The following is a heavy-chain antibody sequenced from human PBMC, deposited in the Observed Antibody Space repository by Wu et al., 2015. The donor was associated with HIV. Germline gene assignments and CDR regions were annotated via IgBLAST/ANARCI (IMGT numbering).Heavy chain of an antibody. J-gene: IGHJ4*02. V-gene: IGHV1-18*01. CDR2: IIPHNGDT. Sequence: QDQLVQSGAEVKKPGASVKVSCKASGFTFNNYIIVWVRQAPGQGLEWMGWIIPHNGDTDLAPNVQSRVTMTRDTSISTAYMELSRLRSDDTAVYYCARGDSSGLDYWGQGTLVTVSS. D-gene: IGHD6-19*01. CDR1: GFTFNNYI. CDR3: ARGDSSGLDY.